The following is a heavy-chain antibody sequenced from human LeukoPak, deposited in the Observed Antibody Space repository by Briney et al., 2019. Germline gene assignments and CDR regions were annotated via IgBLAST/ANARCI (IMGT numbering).Heavy chain of an antibody. J-gene: IGHJ6*04. CDR2: IKSEGEGATT. Sequence: TGGSLRLSCAASGFTFSNAWMSWVRQAPGKGLEWLGHIKSEGEGATTDYAAPAKGRFAISRDDSKNMIYLQMSSLKMDDTAIYYCIAHFPYFYGFDVWGKGTTVTVSS. CDR3: IAHFPYFYGFDV. V-gene: IGHV3-15*01. D-gene: IGHD3-3*02. CDR1: GFTFSNAW.